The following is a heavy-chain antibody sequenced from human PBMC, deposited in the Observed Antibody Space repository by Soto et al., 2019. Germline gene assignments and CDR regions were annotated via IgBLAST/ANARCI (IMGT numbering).Heavy chain of an antibody. V-gene: IGHV3-7*01. CDR2: IKQDGSEK. Sequence: GGSLRLSCAASGFTFSSYWMSWVRQAPGKGLEWVANIKQDGSEKYYVDSVKGRFTISRDNAKNSLYLQMNSLRAEDTAVYYCAEMGVGYSYGYHWFDPWGQGTLVTVSS. D-gene: IGHD5-18*01. J-gene: IGHJ5*02. CDR3: AEMGVGYSYGYHWFDP. CDR1: GFTFSSYW.